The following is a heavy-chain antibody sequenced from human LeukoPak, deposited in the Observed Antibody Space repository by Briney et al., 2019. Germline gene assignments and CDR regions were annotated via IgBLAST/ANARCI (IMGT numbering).Heavy chain of an antibody. Sequence: GGSLRLSCAASGFTFSSYSMSWVRQAPGKGLEWVSAISGSGGSTYYADSVKGRFTISRDNSKNTLYLQMHSLRAEDTAVYYCAKPPPALAVAGTSSYYYYYGMDVWGQGTTVTVS. J-gene: IGHJ6*02. V-gene: IGHV3-23*01. CDR2: ISGSGGST. CDR3: AKPPPALAVAGTSSYYYYYGMDV. D-gene: IGHD6-19*01. CDR1: GFTFSSYS.